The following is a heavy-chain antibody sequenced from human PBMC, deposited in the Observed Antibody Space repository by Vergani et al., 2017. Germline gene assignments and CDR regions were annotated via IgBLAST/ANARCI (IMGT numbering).Heavy chain of an antibody. J-gene: IGHJ4*02. CDR2: IYYSGST. Sequence: QLQLQESGPGLVKPSETLSLTCTVSGGSISSSSYYWGWIRQPPGKGLEWIGSIYYSGSTYYNPSLKSRVTISVDTSKNQFSLKLSSVTAADTAVYYCARDDPLRYSSGWGNFDYWGQGTLVTVSS. CDR1: GGSISSSSYY. CDR3: ARDDPLRYSSGWGNFDY. D-gene: IGHD6-19*01. V-gene: IGHV4-39*02.